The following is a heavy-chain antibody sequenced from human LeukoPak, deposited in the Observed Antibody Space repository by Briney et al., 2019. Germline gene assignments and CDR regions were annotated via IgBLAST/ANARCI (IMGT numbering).Heavy chain of an antibody. V-gene: IGHV3-43*01. J-gene: IGHJ3*02. CDR3: AKDPYYGSGPRAFDI. D-gene: IGHD3-10*01. CDR1: GFTFDDYT. CDR2: ISWDGGDT. Sequence: GGSLRLSCAASGFTFDDYTMHWVRQAPGKGLEWVSPISWDGGDTYYADSVKGRFTISRDNAKNSLYLQMNSLRDEDTALYYCAKDPYYGSGPRAFDIWGQGTMVTVSS.